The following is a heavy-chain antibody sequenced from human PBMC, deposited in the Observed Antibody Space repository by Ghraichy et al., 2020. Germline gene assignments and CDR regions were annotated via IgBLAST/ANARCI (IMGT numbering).Heavy chain of an antibody. V-gene: IGHV3-48*02. J-gene: IGHJ4*02. CDR2: ISSSSSAI. CDR3: ARDLNWAFDY. D-gene: IGHD7-27*01. Sequence: LSLTCAASGFTFNSYSMNWVRRAPGKGLEWVSYISSSSSAIDYADSVKGRFTISRDNARNSLYLQMNSLRDEDTAVYYCARDLNWAFDYWGQGTLVTVSS. CDR1: GFTFNSYS.